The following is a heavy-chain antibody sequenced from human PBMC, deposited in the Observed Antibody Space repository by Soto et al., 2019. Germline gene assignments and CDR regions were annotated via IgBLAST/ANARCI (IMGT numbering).Heavy chain of an antibody. Sequence: GGSLRLSCAASGFTFSSYWMHWVRQAPGKGLVWVSRINSDGSSTSYADSVKGRFTISRDNAKNTLYLQMNSLRAEDTAVYYCARDPPNYDFWSGYYPQYYFDYWGQGTLVTVSS. CDR1: GFTFSSYW. CDR2: INSDGSST. CDR3: ARDPPNYDFWSGYYPQYYFDY. V-gene: IGHV3-74*01. J-gene: IGHJ4*02. D-gene: IGHD3-3*01.